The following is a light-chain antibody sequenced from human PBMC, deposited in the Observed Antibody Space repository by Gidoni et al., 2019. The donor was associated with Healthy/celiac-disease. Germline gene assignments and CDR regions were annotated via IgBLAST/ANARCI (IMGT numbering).Light chain of an antibody. V-gene: IGLV2-11*02. CDR3: CSYAGSYTRYV. Sequence: QSALTQPPSVSWSPVQSVTISCTGTSGDVGMYNYVSWSQQHPGKPPKLILHDVSQRPSGVPDRFSGSKSGNTASLTISGLQSDDDADYYCCSYAGSYTRYVFGTGTKVTVL. CDR2: DVS. J-gene: IGLJ1*01. CDR1: SGDVGMYNY.